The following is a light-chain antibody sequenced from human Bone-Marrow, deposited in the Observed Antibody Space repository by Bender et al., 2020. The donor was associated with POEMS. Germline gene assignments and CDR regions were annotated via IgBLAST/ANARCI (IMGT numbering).Light chain of an antibody. CDR3: QSFDSSGV. CDR1: SSDVGGYNY. Sequence: QSALTQPPAASGSPGQSVTISCTGTSSDVGGYNYVSWYQQHPGKAPKLMIYEVTKRPSGVPDRFSGSIDISSNSASLTISGLKTEDEADYYCQSFDSSGVFGGGTKLTVL. J-gene: IGLJ3*02. CDR2: EVT. V-gene: IGLV2-8*01.